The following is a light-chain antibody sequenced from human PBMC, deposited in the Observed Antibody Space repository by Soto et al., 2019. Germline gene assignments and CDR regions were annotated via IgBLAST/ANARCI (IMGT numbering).Light chain of an antibody. V-gene: IGLV2-8*01. CDR3: RSYAGSRSVV. J-gene: IGLJ2*01. Sequence: QSVLTQPPSASGSPGQSVTISCIGTSSDVGGYNYVSWYQQHPGKAPRLMISEVYKRPSGVPDRFSGSKSGNTASLTVSGLQAEDEADYYCRSYAGSRSVVFGGGTKLTVL. CDR2: EVY. CDR1: SSDVGGYNY.